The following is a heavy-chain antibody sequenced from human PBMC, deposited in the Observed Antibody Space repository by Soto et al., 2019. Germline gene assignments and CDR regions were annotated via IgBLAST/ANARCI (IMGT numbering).Heavy chain of an antibody. D-gene: IGHD3-22*01. Sequence: GGSLRLSCAASGFVFSSYAMTWVRQAPGKGLEWVSTLSAPGVTTYYADSVQGRFTISRDNSKNTLYLLMDSLRAEDTAVYYCARNGEGYDSSEYFFDYWGQGTLVTVSS. CDR1: GFVFSSYA. V-gene: IGHV3-23*01. CDR3: ARNGEGYDSSEYFFDY. J-gene: IGHJ4*02. CDR2: LSAPGVTT.